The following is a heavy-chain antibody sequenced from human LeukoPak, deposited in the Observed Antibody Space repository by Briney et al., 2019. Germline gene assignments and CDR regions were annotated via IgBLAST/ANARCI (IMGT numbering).Heavy chain of an antibody. CDR1: GYTFTTYA. CDR3: ARGLGYCSGGSCYALYYYYAMDV. Sequence: ASVKVSFKASGYTFTTYAMHWVRQAPRQRLEWMGWINAGNGNTKYSQKFQGRVTITRDTSASTAYMELSSLRSEDTAVYYCARGLGYCSGGSCYALYYYYAMDVWGQGTTVTVSS. D-gene: IGHD2-15*01. V-gene: IGHV1-3*01. J-gene: IGHJ6*02. CDR2: INAGNGNT.